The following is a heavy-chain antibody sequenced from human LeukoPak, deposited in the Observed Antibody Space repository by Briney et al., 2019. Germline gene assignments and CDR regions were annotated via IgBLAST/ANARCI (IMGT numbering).Heavy chain of an antibody. V-gene: IGHV4-39*01. Sequence: SSETLSLTCTVSGGSISSXXXXXXXIRXXPXXGXXXXXXIXYSGXTYYNPSLXXRVTISVDTSKNQFSLKLSSVTAADTAVYYCARHLIVGYSNPKWFDPWGQGTLVTVSS. CDR3: ARHLIVGYSNPKWFDP. J-gene: IGHJ5*02. CDR2: IXYSGXT. CDR1: GGSISSXXXX. D-gene: IGHD4-11*01.